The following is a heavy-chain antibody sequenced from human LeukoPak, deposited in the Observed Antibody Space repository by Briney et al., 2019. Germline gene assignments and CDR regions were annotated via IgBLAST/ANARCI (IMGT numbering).Heavy chain of an antibody. J-gene: IGHJ4*02. CDR3: VRESVRDYYFDY. V-gene: IGHV3-49*04. Sequence: GGSLRLSCTGSGFRFGGYAVSWVRQAPGKGLEWVGFIRSKALYGTSEYAASVEGRFSISRDDSNSVAYLQMNSLKTEDTAVYFRVRESVRDYYFDYWGQGTLVTVSS. CDR1: GFRFGGYA. CDR2: IRSKALYGTS. D-gene: IGHD3-10*02.